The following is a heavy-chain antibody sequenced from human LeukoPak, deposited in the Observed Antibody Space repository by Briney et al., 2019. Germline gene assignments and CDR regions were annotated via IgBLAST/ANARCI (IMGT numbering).Heavy chain of an antibody. Sequence: GGSLRLSCAVSGFTFSSYWMSWVRQAPGKGLEWVANINQDGSEKYYVDSVRGRFTISRDNAKNSLYLQMNSLRAEDTAVYYCARAVGNSGTDYWGQGTLVTVSS. J-gene: IGHJ4*02. V-gene: IGHV3-7*04. D-gene: IGHD4-23*01. CDR3: ARAVGNSGTDY. CDR2: INQDGSEK. CDR1: GFTFSSYW.